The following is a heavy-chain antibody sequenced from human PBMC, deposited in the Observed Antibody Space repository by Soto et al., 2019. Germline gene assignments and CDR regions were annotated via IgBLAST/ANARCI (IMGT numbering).Heavy chain of an antibody. CDR3: ARDSDTAASFGMDV. CDR1: GGSITSDGYS. D-gene: IGHD5-18*01. Sequence: PSETLSLTCTVSGGSITSDGYSWSWVRQPPGKGLEWISYIYQSGSAYYNPSLKGRATTSVDKSKNQFSLKLNSLTAADTAVYYCARDSDTAASFGMDVWGQGTTVTVSS. J-gene: IGHJ6*02. V-gene: IGHV4-30-2*01. CDR2: IYQSGSA.